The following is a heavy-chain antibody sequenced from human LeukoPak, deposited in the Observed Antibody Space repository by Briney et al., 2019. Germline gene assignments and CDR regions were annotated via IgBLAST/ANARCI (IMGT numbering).Heavy chain of an antibody. CDR3: ARRRYSGSSQHFDY. Sequence: GGSLRLSCAASGFTFSSYWMSWVRQAPGKGLEWVANIKQDGSEKYYVDSVKGRFTISRDNAKNSLYLQMNSLRAEDTAVYYCARRRYSGSSQHFDYWGRGTLVTVSS. V-gene: IGHV3-7*01. CDR2: IKQDGSEK. D-gene: IGHD1-26*01. J-gene: IGHJ4*02. CDR1: GFTFSSYW.